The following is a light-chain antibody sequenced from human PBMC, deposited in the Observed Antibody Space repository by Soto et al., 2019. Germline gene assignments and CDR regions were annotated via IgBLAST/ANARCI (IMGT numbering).Light chain of an antibody. CDR2: SAS. V-gene: IGKV1-39*01. CDR3: QQSYRNPRT. CDR1: QTISNF. J-gene: IGKJ1*01. Sequence: DIQMTQSPSFLSASAGDRVTIFCRASQTISNFLHWYQQKPGKAPKLLIYSASNLESGGPSRFGGSGSGTDFTLTISSLEPEDFATYYCQQSYRNPRTFGLGHKVDIK.